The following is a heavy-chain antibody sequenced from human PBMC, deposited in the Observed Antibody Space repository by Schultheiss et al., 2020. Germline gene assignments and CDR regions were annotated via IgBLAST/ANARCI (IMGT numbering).Heavy chain of an antibody. CDR2: IYHSGST. CDR3: ARCTSGSCDYFDY. CDR1: GGFISSGGYY. V-gene: IGHV4-31*03. D-gene: IGHD1-26*01. Sequence: SETLSLTCTVSGGFISSGGYYWSWIRQPPGKGLEWIGEIYHSGSTNYNPSLKSRVTISVDTSKNQFSLKLSSVTAADTAVYYCARCTSGSCDYFDYWGQGTLVTVSS. J-gene: IGHJ4*02.